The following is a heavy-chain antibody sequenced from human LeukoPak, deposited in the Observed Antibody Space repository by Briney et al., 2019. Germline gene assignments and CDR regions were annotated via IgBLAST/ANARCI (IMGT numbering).Heavy chain of an antibody. D-gene: IGHD6-13*01. CDR3: ARGSRVAVSGSRPFDP. CDR1: GGSFSTYY. J-gene: IGHJ5*02. CDR2: INHSGST. Sequence: SETLSLTCAVSGGSFSTYYWSLIRQPPGKGLEWIGEINHSGSTKYNPSLKGRVTISIDTSKNQFSLKLNSVTAADTALYYCARGSRVAVSGSRPFDPWGQGTLVTVSS. V-gene: IGHV4-34*01.